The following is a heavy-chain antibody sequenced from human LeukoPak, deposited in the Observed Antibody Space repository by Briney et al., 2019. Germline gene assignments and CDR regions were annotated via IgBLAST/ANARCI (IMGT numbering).Heavy chain of an antibody. CDR2: IIPIFGTA. CDR3: ARSYGDYPPRPFDY. Sequence: SVKVSCKASGGTFSSYAISWVRQAPGQGLEWMGGIIPIFGTANYAQKFQGRVTITADESTSTAYMELSSLRSEDTAVYYCARSYGDYPPRPFDYWGRGTLVTVSS. V-gene: IGHV1-69*13. J-gene: IGHJ2*01. CDR1: GGTFSSYA. D-gene: IGHD4-17*01.